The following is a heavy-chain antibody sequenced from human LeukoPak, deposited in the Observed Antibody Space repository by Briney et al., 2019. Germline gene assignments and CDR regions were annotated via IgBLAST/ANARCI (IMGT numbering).Heavy chain of an antibody. CDR1: GFPFSSYD. CDR3: ARDSDPLGAGYIDL. J-gene: IGHJ2*01. CDR2: IIIAGDT. D-gene: IGHD7-27*01. Sequence: QTGGSLRLSCAASGFPFSSYDMHWVRRVTGKGLEWVSAIIIAGDTYYIDSVKGRFTISRENAKNSLYLQMNNLRVGDTAVYYCARDSDPLGAGYIDLWGRGIVVTVSS. V-gene: IGHV3-13*04.